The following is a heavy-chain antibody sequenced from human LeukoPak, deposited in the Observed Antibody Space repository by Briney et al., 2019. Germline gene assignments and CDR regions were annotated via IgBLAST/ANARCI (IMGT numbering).Heavy chain of an antibody. CDR3: VRSLRSADF. Sequence: PGGSLRLSCEASGFTFSNYWMHWVRQPPGRGLMWVSQISTDGSQTFYADSVKGRFTISRDNAQNTLFLQMDSLRPEDTAVYYCVRSLRSADFWGRGTLVTVSS. J-gene: IGHJ4*02. CDR2: ISTDGSQT. V-gene: IGHV3-74*01. CDR1: GFTFSNYW.